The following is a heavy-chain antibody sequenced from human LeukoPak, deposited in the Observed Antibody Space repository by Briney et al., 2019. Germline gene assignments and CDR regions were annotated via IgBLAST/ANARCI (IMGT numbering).Heavy chain of an antibody. V-gene: IGHV3-48*03. CDR3: ARALGYPDY. J-gene: IGHJ4*02. CDR2: ISRSGSTT. CDR1: GSTFSSYE. Sequence: GGSLRLSCAVSGSTFSSYEMNWVRQAPGKGLEWVSYISRSGSTTYYADSVKGRFTIPRDNANNSLFLEMNSLRAEDTAVYYCARALGYPDYWGQGTLVTVSS. D-gene: IGHD5-18*01.